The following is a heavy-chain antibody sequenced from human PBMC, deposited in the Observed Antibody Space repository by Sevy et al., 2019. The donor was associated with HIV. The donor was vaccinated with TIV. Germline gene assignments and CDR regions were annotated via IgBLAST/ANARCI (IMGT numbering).Heavy chain of an antibody. Sequence: ASVKVSCKVSGYNLNQLSIHWVRQAPGKGLEWMGGFHEDGEIMYAQKFQGRVTMTEDKSTYTGYMELSSLKSEDTAVYYCATDIVVGRDYWGQGTLVTVSS. D-gene: IGHD2-15*01. V-gene: IGHV1-24*01. CDR1: GYNLNQLS. J-gene: IGHJ4*02. CDR3: ATDIVVGRDY. CDR2: FHEDGEI.